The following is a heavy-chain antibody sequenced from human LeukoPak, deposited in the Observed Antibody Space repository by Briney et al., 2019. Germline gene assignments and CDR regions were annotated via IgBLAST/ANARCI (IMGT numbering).Heavy chain of an antibody. CDR1: GGTFSSYA. V-gene: IGHV1-69*13. CDR3: ARDLVPTRYDSSGYHDRNVFDY. Sequence: SVKVSCKASGGTFSSYAISWVRQAPGQGLEWMGGIIPIFGTANYAQKFQGRVTITADESTSTAYMELSSPRSEDTAVYYCARDLVPTRYDSSGYHDRNVFDYWGQGTLVTVSS. J-gene: IGHJ4*02. CDR2: IIPIFGTA. D-gene: IGHD3-22*01.